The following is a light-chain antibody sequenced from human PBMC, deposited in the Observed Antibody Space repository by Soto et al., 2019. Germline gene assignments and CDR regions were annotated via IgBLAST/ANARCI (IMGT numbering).Light chain of an antibody. J-gene: IGKJ2*01. Sequence: DIQMTQSPSTLSASVGDRVTITCRASQSISSWLAWYQQKPGKAPKLLIYKASSLESGAPSRFSGSGSGTEFTLTISSLQPDDFATYYCQQYNSYSPYIFGQGTKLEIK. CDR3: QQYNSYSPYI. CDR1: QSISSW. V-gene: IGKV1-5*03. CDR2: KAS.